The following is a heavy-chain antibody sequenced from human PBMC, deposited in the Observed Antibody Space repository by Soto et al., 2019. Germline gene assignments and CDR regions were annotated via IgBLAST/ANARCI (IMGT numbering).Heavy chain of an antibody. CDR1: GGSISSYY. V-gene: IGHV4-59*01. CDR2: IYHSGST. Sequence: SETLSLTCTISGGSISSYYWSWIRQPPGKGLEWIGYIYHSGSTVYNPSLKSRVTISVDTSKNQFSLKLKSVTAADTAVYYCASSTRGDWFDSWGQGTLVTVSS. D-gene: IGHD3-10*01. CDR3: ASSTRGDWFDS. J-gene: IGHJ5*01.